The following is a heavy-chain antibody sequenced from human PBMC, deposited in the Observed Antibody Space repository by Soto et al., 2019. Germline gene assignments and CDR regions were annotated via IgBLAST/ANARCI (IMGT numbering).Heavy chain of an antibody. CDR2: IIPIFGTA. CDR1: GGTFSSYA. J-gene: IGHJ6*02. CDR3: ARGYSYGPQNYYYYYGIDV. Sequence: SSVKVSFKASGGTFSSYAISWVRQPPGQGLEWMGGIIPIFGTANYAQKFQGRVTITADESTSTAYMELSSLRSEDTAVYYCARGYSYGPQNYYYYYGIDVWGQGTKVTVSS. D-gene: IGHD5-18*01. V-gene: IGHV1-69*13.